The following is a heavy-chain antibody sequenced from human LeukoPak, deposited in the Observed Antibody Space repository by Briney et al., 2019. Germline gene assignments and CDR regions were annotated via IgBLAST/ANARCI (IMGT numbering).Heavy chain of an antibody. V-gene: IGHV4-38-2*01. D-gene: IGHD6-13*01. CDR1: GYSLSSGYY. J-gene: IGHJ5*02. CDR2: LYQSGHT. CDR3: ARSPPGIAAAGTLGSFEP. Sequence: SETRSLTCALSGYSLSSGYYWGWIRQPPGLGLEWIGRLYQSGHTYYNPSRESRVTIPVDTSPHPFSMKRSSVTAADTGVYFCARSPPGIAAAGTLGSFEPWGQGTLVTVSS.